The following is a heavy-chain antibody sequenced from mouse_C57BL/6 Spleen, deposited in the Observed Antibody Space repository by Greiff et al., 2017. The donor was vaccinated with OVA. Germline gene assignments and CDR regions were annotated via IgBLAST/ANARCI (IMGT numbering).Heavy chain of an antibody. CDR3: ARYYGSSHAMDY. CDR1: GYSFTDYN. D-gene: IGHD1-1*01. V-gene: IGHV1-39*01. CDR2: INPNSGTT. Sequence: VQLKESGPELVQPGASVKISCKASGYSFTDYNMNWVQQSTGKSLEWIGVINPNSGTTSYNQKFKGKATLTVDQSSSTAYMQLNSLTSEDSAVYYCARYYGSSHAMDYWGQGTSVTVSS. J-gene: IGHJ4*01.